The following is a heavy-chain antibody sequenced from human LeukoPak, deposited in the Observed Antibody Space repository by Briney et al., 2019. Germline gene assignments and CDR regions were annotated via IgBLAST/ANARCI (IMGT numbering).Heavy chain of an antibody. Sequence: GESQKISCKGSGYNFTNYWITWVRQMPGKGLEWMGRIDPSDSYTNYSPSFQGYVTISTDKSISTAYVQWSSLRASDTAMYYCARQRGSFVFDYWGQGTLVTVSS. D-gene: IGHD2-15*01. CDR1: GYNFTNYW. J-gene: IGHJ4*02. CDR3: ARQRGSFVFDY. CDR2: IDPSDSYT. V-gene: IGHV5-10-1*01.